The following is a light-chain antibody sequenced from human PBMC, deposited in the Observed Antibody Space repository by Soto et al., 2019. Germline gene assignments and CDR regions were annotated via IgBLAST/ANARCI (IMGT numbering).Light chain of an antibody. CDR2: AVF. Sequence: DIQLTQSPSSLSASIGDRVTITCRTSQSVSRYLNWYQHKPGNAPKLLIYAVFSLQSGVPSRFRGTGSGTDFTLTITSLQPEDFATYYCQQSYRTPLTFGGGTKVDIK. V-gene: IGKV1-39*01. CDR3: QQSYRTPLT. CDR1: QSVSRY. J-gene: IGKJ4*01.